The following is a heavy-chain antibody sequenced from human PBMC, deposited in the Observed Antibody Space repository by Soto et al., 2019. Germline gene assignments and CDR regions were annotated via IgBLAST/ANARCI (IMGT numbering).Heavy chain of an antibody. CDR2: IYYSGST. Sequence: QVQLQESGPGLVKPSQTLSLTCTVSGGSISSGGYYWSWIRQHPGKGLEWIGYIYYSGSTYYNPSHKSRVTISVDTYKNQFSLKLSSVTAADTTVYYCARGYYDFWSGYSSGRFYYFDYWGQGTLVTVSS. V-gene: IGHV4-31*03. CDR1: GGSISSGGYY. D-gene: IGHD3-3*01. CDR3: ARGYYDFWSGYSSGRFYYFDY. J-gene: IGHJ4*02.